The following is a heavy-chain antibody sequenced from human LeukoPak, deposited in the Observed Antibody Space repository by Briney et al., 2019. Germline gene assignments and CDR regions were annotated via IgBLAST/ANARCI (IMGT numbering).Heavy chain of an antibody. CDR3: ARDLGGSWDV. CDR1: GFTFSSYD. D-gene: IGHD2-15*01. Sequence: GGSLGLSCAASGFTFSSYDMRWVRQATGKGLEWVSAIGTAGDTYYPGSVKGRFTISRENAKNSLYLQTNSLRAGDTAAYYCARDLGGSWDVWGQGTTVTVSS. V-gene: IGHV3-13*04. CDR2: IGTAGDT. J-gene: IGHJ6*02.